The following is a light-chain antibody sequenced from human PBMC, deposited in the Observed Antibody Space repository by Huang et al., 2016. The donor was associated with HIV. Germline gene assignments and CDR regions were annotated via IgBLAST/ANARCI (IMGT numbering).Light chain of an antibody. Sequence: DIQLTQSLFSVSASVADRISFTCRASQDINRWLAWYQQKPGKAPKLLIYAASNLQSGVPSRVSGRVSGTGFTLTINNLQPEDFATYFCQQAVSFPLTFGGGTKVEIK. CDR1: QDINRW. CDR2: AAS. CDR3: QQAVSFPLT. V-gene: IGKV1-12*01. J-gene: IGKJ4*01.